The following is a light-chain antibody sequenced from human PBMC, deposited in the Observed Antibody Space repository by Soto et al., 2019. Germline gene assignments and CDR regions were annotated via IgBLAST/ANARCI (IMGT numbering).Light chain of an antibody. Sequence: QSALTQPASVSGSPEQSVAMSCTGTSSDVGAYNYVSWYQQHPGKAPKLLLSEVSNRPSGVSDRFSGSKSGNTASLTISGLQAEDEADYYCSSLTTSFTYVFGTGTKVTVL. CDR3: SSLTTSFTYV. CDR2: EVS. J-gene: IGLJ1*01. V-gene: IGLV2-14*01. CDR1: SSDVGAYNY.